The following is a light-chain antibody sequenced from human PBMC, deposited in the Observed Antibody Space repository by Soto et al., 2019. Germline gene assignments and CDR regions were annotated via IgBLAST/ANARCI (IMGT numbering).Light chain of an antibody. V-gene: IGKV1-5*03. CDR2: KAS. CDR3: QQYNSYST. J-gene: IGKJ1*01. CDR1: QSISGW. Sequence: DIQMTQSPSTLSASVGDRVAMTCRASQSISGWLAWYQQKPGKAPKLLIYKASSLESGVPSRFSGSGSGTEFTLTISSLQPDDFATYYCQQYNSYSTFGQGTKVDIK.